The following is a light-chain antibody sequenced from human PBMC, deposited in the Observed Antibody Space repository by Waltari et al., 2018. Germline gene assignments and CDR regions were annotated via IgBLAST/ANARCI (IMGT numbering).Light chain of an antibody. J-gene: IGLJ2*01. CDR1: GSNLGAGYD. V-gene: IGLV1-40*01. CDR2: RTS. Sequence: QSVLTQPPSVSGAPGQRVSISCTGSGSNLGAGYDVHWYQQHPGKAPKLLISRTSCRPPGVPDRFFGSQSGTSASLAITALQAEDEAEYYCQSYDTSLSVVFGGGTKLTVL. CDR3: QSYDTSLSVV.